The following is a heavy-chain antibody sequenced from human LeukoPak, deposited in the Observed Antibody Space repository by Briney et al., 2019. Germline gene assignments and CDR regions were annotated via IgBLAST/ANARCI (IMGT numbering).Heavy chain of an antibody. V-gene: IGHV4-4*07. CDR1: GGSISNDY. Sequence: SETLSLTFTVSGGSISNDYWSWIRQAAGKELEWIGRIYGRGTTNYNPSLKSRVTISLDKSKKEFSLNLNSVTAADTAVYYCARGGTYGSGRNQHTTLDYWGQGTLVTVSS. J-gene: IGHJ4*02. CDR3: ARGGTYGSGRNQHTTLDY. D-gene: IGHD3-10*01. CDR2: IYGRGTT.